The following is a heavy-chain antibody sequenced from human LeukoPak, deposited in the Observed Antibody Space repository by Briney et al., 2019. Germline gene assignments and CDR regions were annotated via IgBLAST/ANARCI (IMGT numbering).Heavy chain of an antibody. J-gene: IGHJ4*02. D-gene: IGHD3-22*01. CDR2: IYPGDSDT. CDR1: GYSFTSYW. Sequence: GESLKIFCKGSGYSFTSYWIGWVRQMPGKGLEWMGIIYPGDSDTRYSPSFQGQVTISADKSISTAYLQWSSLKASDTAMYYCAREPDSSGYSFDYWGQGTLVTVSS. V-gene: IGHV5-51*01. CDR3: AREPDSSGYSFDY.